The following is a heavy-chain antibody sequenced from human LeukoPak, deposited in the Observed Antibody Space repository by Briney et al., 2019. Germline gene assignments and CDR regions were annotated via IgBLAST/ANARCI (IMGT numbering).Heavy chain of an antibody. CDR1: GFTFSSYA. Sequence: PGGSLRLSCAASGFTFSSYAMHWVRQAPGKGLEWLTLIRFDGSKKYYADSVKGRFTISRDNSKNSLFLQMNALRPEDTGVYYCAKDPSYFDFWSGAEDWGQGTLVTVSS. J-gene: IGHJ4*02. CDR3: AKDPSYFDFWSGAED. CDR2: IRFDGSKK. V-gene: IGHV3-30*02. D-gene: IGHD3-3*01.